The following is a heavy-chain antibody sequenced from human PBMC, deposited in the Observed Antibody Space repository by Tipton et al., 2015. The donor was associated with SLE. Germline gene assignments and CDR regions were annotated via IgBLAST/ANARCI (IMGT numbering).Heavy chain of an antibody. V-gene: IGHV3-7*01. Sequence: SLRLSCAAPGVTFNTYWMNWVRQAPGKGLEWVASIKEDGSEKYYVDSVKGRFTISRDNAKNSLYLQMDRLRAEDTAVYYCASRRILYCSTTSCYTMGVDYWGQGTLVTVSS. CDR1: GVTFNTYW. CDR3: ASRRILYCSTTSCYTMGVDY. CDR2: IKEDGSEK. J-gene: IGHJ4*02. D-gene: IGHD2-2*02.